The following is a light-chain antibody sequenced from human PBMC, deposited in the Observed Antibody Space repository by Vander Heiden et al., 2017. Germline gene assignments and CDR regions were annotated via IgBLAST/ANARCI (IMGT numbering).Light chain of an antibody. J-gene: IGKJ1*01. V-gene: IGKV1-39*01. CDR3: QQSFATPT. CDR2: GAS. CDR1: QIINND. Sequence: DIQMTQFPSSLSASVGDRVPITCRASQIINNDLNRYQQKPGKAPKLLIAGASVMQTGVPSRFGGSGFGTDFTLTITRLEPEDFAKFYWQQSFATPTFGQGTKV.